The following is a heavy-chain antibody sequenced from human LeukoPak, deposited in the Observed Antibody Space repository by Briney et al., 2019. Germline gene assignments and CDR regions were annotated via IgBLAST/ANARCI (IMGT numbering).Heavy chain of an antibody. Sequence: VSVKVSCKASGYTFTSYGISWVRQAPGQGLEWMGWISAYNGNTNYAQKLQGRVTMTTDTSTSTAYMELRSLRSDDTAVYYCARDGVVPAAISVTAPTDNWFDPWGQGTLVTVSS. V-gene: IGHV1-18*01. CDR3: ARDGVVPAAISVTAPTDNWFDP. D-gene: IGHD2-2*02. CDR1: GYTFTSYG. J-gene: IGHJ5*02. CDR2: ISAYNGNT.